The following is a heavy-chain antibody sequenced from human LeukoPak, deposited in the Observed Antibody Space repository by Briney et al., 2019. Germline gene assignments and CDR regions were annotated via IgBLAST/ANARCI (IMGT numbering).Heavy chain of an antibody. J-gene: IGHJ2*01. CDR1: GGTFSSYA. V-gene: IGHV1-69*13. D-gene: IGHD3-22*01. CDR2: IIPIFGTA. CDR3: ARDYYDSSGYSGANWYFDL. Sequence: SVKVSCKASGGTFSSYAISWVRQAPGQGLEWMGGIIPIFGTANYAQKFQGRVTITADESTSTAYMELSSLRSEDTAVYYCARDYYDSSGYSGANWYFDLWGCGTLVTVSS.